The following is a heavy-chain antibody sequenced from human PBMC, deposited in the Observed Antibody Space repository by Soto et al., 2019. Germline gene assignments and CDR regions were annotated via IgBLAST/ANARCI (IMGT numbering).Heavy chain of an antibody. CDR1: GFTFSSYG. D-gene: IGHD2-2*01. V-gene: IGHV3-30*18. J-gene: IGHJ6*02. Sequence: GGSLRLSCAASGFTFSSYGMHWVRQAPGKGLEWVAVISYDGGNKYYADSVKGRFTLSRDNPKNTVFLQMNSLRAEDTAVYYCAKTLGYYTSSSCSREFYYYYGMDVRGQGTTVTVSS. CDR3: AKTLGYYTSSSCSREFYYYYGMDV. CDR2: ISYDGGNK.